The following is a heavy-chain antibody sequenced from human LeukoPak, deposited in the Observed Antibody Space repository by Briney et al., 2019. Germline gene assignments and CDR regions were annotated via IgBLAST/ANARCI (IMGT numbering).Heavy chain of an antibody. CDR3: AKDVGTMVRGVINWFDP. J-gene: IGHJ5*02. V-gene: IGHV3-30*18. Sequence: GGSLRLSCAASGFTFSSYGMHWVRQAPGKGLEWVAVISYDGSNKYYADSVKGRFTISRDNSKNTLYLQMNSLRAEDTAVYYCAKDVGTMVRGVINWFDPWGQGTLVTVSS. CDR2: ISYDGSNK. D-gene: IGHD3-10*01. CDR1: GFTFSSYG.